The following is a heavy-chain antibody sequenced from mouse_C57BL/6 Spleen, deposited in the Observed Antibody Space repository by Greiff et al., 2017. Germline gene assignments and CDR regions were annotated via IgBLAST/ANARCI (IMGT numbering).Heavy chain of an antibody. J-gene: IGHJ2*01. CDR3: ARAPHDYAFDY. V-gene: IGHV3-1*01. CDR2: ISYSGST. Sequence: EVKLQESGPGMVKPSQSLSLTCTVTGYSITSGYDWHWIRHFPGNKLEWMGYISYSGSTNYNPSLKSRISITHDTSKNHFFLKLNSVTTEDTATYYCARAPHDYAFDYWGQGTTLTVSS. CDR1: GYSITSGYD. D-gene: IGHD2-4*01.